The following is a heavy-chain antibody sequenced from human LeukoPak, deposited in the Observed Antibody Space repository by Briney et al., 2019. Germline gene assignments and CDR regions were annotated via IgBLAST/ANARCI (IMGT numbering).Heavy chain of an antibody. D-gene: IGHD4-23*01. CDR3: ARCPTVVTPDYYYSYYMDV. CDR2: ISAYNGNT. Sequence: ASVKVSCMASGYTFTSYGISWVRQAPGQGLEWMGWISAYNGNTNYAQKLQGRVTMTTDTSTSTAYMELRSLRSDDTAVYYCARCPTVVTPDYYYSYYMDVWGKGTTVTVSS. CDR1: GYTFTSYG. J-gene: IGHJ6*03. V-gene: IGHV1-18*01.